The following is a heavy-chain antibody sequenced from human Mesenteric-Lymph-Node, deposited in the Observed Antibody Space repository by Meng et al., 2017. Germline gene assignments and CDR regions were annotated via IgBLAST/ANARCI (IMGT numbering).Heavy chain of an antibody. V-gene: IGHV4-38-2*02. CDR2: IYHSGST. CDR1: GYSISSGYY. CDR3: AKYLYQSLARRQFDS. Sequence: SETLSLTCTVSGYSISSGYYWGWIRQPPGKGLEWIGSIYHSGSTYYNPSLKSRVTISVDTSKNQFSLKLSSVTAADTAVYYCAKYLYQSLARRQFDSWGQGTLVTVSS. D-gene: IGHD3-16*01. J-gene: IGHJ4*02.